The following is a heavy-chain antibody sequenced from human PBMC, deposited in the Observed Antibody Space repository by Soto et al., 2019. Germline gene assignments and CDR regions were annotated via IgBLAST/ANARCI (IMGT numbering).Heavy chain of an antibody. CDR2: TYNNGRP. J-gene: IGHJ4*02. V-gene: IGHV4-30-4*01. D-gene: IGHD3-3*01. CDR1: GASISRGDYY. CDR3: ARGGVYDFWSGLFD. Sequence: SETLSLTCTVSGASISRGDYYWNWIHQSPGKGLEWIGNTYNNGRPNYNPSLKSRVTISGDSSKNQFSLKLRSLSAADTAVYYCARGGVYDFWSGLFDWGQGTLVTVSS.